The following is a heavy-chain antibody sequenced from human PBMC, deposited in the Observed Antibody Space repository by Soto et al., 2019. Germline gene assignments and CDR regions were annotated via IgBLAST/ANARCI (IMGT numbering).Heavy chain of an antibody. CDR2: INHSGST. CDR1: GGSFSGYY. Sequence: QVQLQQWGAGLLKPSETLSLTCAVYGGSFSGYYWSWVRQPPGKGLECIGEINHSGSTNYNPSLKSRVTISVDSSKRQCSLRLSSVTAAVTAVYYCARTSRFDYWGQGTLFTVSS. D-gene: IGHD6-6*01. V-gene: IGHV4-34*01. J-gene: IGHJ4*02. CDR3: ARTSRFDY.